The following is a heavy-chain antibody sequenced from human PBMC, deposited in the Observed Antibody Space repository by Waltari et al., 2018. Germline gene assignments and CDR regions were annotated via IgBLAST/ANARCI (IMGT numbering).Heavy chain of an antibody. CDR1: GGSFSGYY. J-gene: IGHJ4*02. V-gene: IGHV4-34*01. CDR3: ARDRTRTDYDFWSGYYGSFDY. CDR2: INHSGST. D-gene: IGHD3-3*01. Sequence: QVQLQQWGAGLLTPSETLSLTCAVYGGSFSGYYWSWIRPPPGKGPEWIGEINHSGSTNYNPSLKSRVTISVDTSKNQFSLKLSSVTAADTAVYYCARDRTRTDYDFWSGYYGSFDYWGQGTLVTVSS.